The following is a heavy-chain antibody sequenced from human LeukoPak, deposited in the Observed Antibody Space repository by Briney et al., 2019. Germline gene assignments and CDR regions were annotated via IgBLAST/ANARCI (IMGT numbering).Heavy chain of an antibody. CDR2: ISYTYSDI. V-gene: IGHV3-11*01. J-gene: IGHJ4*02. D-gene: IGHD3-22*01. Sequence: GGSLRLSCAASGFIFSDYYMSWIRQTPGKGLEWISYISYTYSDIYYADSVRGRFTISRDNAKNSLYLQMNSLRAEDTAVYYCARDRAYYYDSSGYLGYWGQGTLVTVSS. CDR1: GFIFSDYY. CDR3: ARDRAYYYDSSGYLGY.